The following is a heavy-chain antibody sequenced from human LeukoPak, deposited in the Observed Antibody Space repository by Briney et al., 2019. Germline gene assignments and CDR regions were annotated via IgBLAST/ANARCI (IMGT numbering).Heavy chain of an antibody. V-gene: IGHV1-2*02. CDR3: ARESNWDLFDY. CDR2: INPNSGGT. CDR1: GYTFTGYY. Sequence: GASVKVSCKASGYTFTGYYMHWVRQAPGQGLEWMGWINPNSGGTNYAQKFQGRVTMTRDMSTSTVYMELSSLRSEDTAVYYCARESNWDLFDYWGQGTLVTVSS. D-gene: IGHD1-1*01. J-gene: IGHJ4*02.